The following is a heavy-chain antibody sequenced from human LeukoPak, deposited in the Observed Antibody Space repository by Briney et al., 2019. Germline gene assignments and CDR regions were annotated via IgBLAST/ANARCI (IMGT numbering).Heavy chain of an antibody. Sequence: SQTLSLTCTVSGGSVSSGDSYWNWIGQHPGKGLEWIGYIHYSGNFDYNPSLKSRVTISVDTSNNQFSMRLASVTAADTAVYYCAREERLRGTDWFPSWGQGTLVTVSS. CDR3: AREERLRGTDWFPS. D-gene: IGHD4-17*01. V-gene: IGHV4-31*03. CDR1: GGSVSSGDSY. CDR2: IHYSGNF. J-gene: IGHJ5*01.